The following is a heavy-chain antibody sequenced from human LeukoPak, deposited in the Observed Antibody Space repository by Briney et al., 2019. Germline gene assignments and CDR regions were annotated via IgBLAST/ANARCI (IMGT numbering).Heavy chain of an antibody. Sequence: ASVKVSCKASGYTFTGYYMHWVRQAPGQGLEWMGWINPNSGGTNYAQKFQGRVNMTRDTSISKAYMELSRLRSDDTAVYYCAGAPYYDFSYYYGMDVWGQGTTVTVSS. CDR2: INPNSGGT. J-gene: IGHJ6*02. D-gene: IGHD3/OR15-3a*01. V-gene: IGHV1-2*02. CDR3: AGAPYYDFSYYYGMDV. CDR1: GYTFTGYY.